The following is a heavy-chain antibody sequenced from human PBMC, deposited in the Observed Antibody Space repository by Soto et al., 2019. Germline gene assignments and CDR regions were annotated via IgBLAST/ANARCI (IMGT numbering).Heavy chain of an antibody. D-gene: IGHD2-2*01. CDR2: ISYDGSNK. Sequence: QVQLVESGGGVVQPGRSLRLSCAASGFTFSSYAMHWVRQAPGKGLEWVAVISYDGSNKYYADSVKGRFTISRDNSKNPLYLQMYSLRAEDTAVYYCARDVLFLEYHGAFDIRGQGTMVTVSS. CDR3: ARDVLFLEYHGAFDI. J-gene: IGHJ3*02. CDR1: GFTFSSYA. V-gene: IGHV3-30-3*01.